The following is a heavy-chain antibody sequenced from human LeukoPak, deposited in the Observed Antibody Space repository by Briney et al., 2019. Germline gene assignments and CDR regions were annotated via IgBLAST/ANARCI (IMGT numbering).Heavy chain of an antibody. CDR1: SGSISSNNYF. J-gene: IGHJ4*02. Sequence: SETLSLTCTVSSGSISSNNYFWGWIRQPPGMRLEWIGSFYYTENIYYNPSLKSRVTISVDKSKRQISLRLSSVTATDTAVYYCALRYCGDGSCYFDYWGQGTLVTVSS. D-gene: IGHD2-15*01. CDR3: ALRYCGDGSCYFDY. CDR2: FYYTENI. V-gene: IGHV4-39*01.